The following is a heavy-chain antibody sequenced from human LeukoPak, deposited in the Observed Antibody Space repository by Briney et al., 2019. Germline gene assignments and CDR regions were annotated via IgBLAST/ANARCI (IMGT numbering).Heavy chain of an antibody. V-gene: IGHV4-39*01. CDR1: GGSISSSSYY. CDR3: ARRYYYDSSGYYRDAFDI. J-gene: IGHJ3*02. D-gene: IGHD3-22*01. CDR2: IYYSGST. Sequence: NPSETLSLTCTVSGGSISSSSYYWGWIRQPPGKGLEWIGSIYYSGSTYYNPSLKSRVTISVDTSKNQFSLKLSSVTAADTAVYYCARRYYYDSSGYYRDAFDIWGQGTMVTVSS.